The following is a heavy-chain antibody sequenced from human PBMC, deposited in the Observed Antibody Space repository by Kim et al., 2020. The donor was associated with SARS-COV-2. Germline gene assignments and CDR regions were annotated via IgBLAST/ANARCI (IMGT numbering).Heavy chain of an antibody. CDR3: AKAKRWIPAY. CDR2: SR. J-gene: IGHJ4*02. D-gene: IGHD2-2*03. V-gene: IGHV3-23*01. Sequence: SRYYADSVKGRFTISRDNSKNTLYLQMNSLRAEDTAVYYCAKAKRWIPAYWGQGTLVTVSS.